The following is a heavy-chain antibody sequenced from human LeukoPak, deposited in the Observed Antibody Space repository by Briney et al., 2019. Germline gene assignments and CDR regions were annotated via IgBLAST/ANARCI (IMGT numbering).Heavy chain of an antibody. J-gene: IGHJ5*02. V-gene: IGHV1-69*01. Sequence: GASVKVSCKASGGTFSSYTISRVRQDPGQGLEWMGGIIPIFGTANYAQKFQGRVTITADESTSTAYMELSSLRSEDTAVYYCARDLGSRSGFGELLFWFDPWGQGTLVTVSS. CDR2: IIPIFGTA. CDR3: ARDLGSRSGFGELLFWFDP. D-gene: IGHD3-10*01. CDR1: GGTFSSYT.